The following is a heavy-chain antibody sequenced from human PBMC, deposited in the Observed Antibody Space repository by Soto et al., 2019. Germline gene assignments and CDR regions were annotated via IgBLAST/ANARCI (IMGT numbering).Heavy chain of an antibody. D-gene: IGHD4-17*01. J-gene: IGHJ4*02. CDR2: IYPGDSDT. V-gene: IGHV5-51*01. CDR3: ARHPSDDYGDYGQSDY. CDR1: GYSFTSYW. Sequence: GESLKISCKGSGYSFTSYWIGWVRQMPGKGLEWMGIIYPGDSDTRYSPSFQGQVTISADKSISTAYLQWSSLKASDTAMYYCARHPSDDYGDYGQSDYWGQGTLVTVSS.